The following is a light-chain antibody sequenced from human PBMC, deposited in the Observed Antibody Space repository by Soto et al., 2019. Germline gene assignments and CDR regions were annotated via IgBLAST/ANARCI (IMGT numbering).Light chain of an antibody. V-gene: IGLV1-51*01. CDR2: DND. Sequence: QSVLTQPPSVSAAPGQTVTISCSGRGSNIGSNSVSWYQQVPGTAPKLLLYDNDKRPSGIPDRFFGSKSGTSATLGIAGLRTADEADYYCGTWKSYLRVGVFGGGPSSPS. CDR3: GTWKSYLRVGV. CDR1: GSNIGSNS. J-gene: IGLJ2*01.